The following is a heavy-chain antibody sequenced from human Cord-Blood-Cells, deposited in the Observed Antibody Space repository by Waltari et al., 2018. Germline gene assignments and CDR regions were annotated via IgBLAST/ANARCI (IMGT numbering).Heavy chain of an antibody. CDR3: ARGRTSSIAARPDAFDI. CDR1: GNNFPSYS. CDR2: MNPNGGNT. D-gene: IGHD6-6*01. J-gene: IGHJ3*02. Sequence: QVPLVQSGAEVKKPGASVKVSCTASGNNFPSYSTHWVVQATGQGLEWTGWMNPNGGNTGYAQKFQGRVTMTRNTSISTAYMELSSLRSEDTAVYYCARGRTSSIAARPDAFDIWGQGTMVTVSS. V-gene: IGHV1-8*01.